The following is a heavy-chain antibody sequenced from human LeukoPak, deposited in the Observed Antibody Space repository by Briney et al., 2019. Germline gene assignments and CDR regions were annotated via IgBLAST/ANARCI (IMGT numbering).Heavy chain of an antibody. V-gene: IGHV3-66*01. CDR3: AGDYGERDYYFDY. Sequence: PGGSLRLSCAASGFTVSSNYMSWVRQAPGKELEWVSVIYSGGSTYYADSVKGRFTISRDNSKNTLYLQMNSLRAEDTAVYYCAGDYGERDYYFDYWGQGTLVTVSS. CDR2: IYSGGST. D-gene: IGHD4-17*01. J-gene: IGHJ4*02. CDR1: GFTVSSNY.